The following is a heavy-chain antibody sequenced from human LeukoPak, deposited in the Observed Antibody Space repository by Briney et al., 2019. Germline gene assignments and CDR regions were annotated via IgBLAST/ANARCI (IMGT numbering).Heavy chain of an antibody. V-gene: IGHV3-11*01. CDR1: GFTFSNYY. J-gene: IGHJ4*02. CDR3: ARGHWGLDY. CDR2: ITTSGSTT. D-gene: IGHD7-27*01. Sequence: GGSLRLSCAASGFTFSNYYMSWIRQAPGKGPEWVSYITTSGSTTDYADSVRGRFTMSRDNAKNSLYLQMDSLRAEDTAVYYCARGHWGLDYWGQGTLVTVSS.